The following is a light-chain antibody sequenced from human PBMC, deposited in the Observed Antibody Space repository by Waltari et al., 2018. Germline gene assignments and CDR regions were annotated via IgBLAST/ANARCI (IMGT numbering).Light chain of an antibody. CDR1: QGVGKY. J-gene: IGKJ1*01. V-gene: IGKV3-20*01. CDR2: AAS. Sequence: IVLTQSPCTLSLSAGDRVTLSCRASQGVGKYLAWYQQRPGKAPRLLLYAASIRATGIPDRFSGSGFGTDFSLTISRLEPEDFAVYYCQKYDFLPATFGQGTPVEIK. CDR3: QKYDFLPAT.